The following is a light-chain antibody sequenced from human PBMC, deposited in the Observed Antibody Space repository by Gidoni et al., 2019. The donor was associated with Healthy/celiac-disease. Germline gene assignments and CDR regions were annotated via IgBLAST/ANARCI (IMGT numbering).Light chain of an antibody. CDR3: QQRNTWPR. CDR2: DAS. Sequence: EIVLTQSPATLSSSPGDRATLSCRASQSISTDLAWYQHKPGQAPRLLFYDASRRATGIPARFSGSGSETDFTLTISSLEPEDFAVYYCQQRNTWPRFGGGTKVE. CDR1: QSISTD. J-gene: IGKJ4*01. V-gene: IGKV3-11*01.